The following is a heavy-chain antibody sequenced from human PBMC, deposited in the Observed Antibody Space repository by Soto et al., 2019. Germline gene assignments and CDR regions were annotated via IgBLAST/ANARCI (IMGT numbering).Heavy chain of an antibody. D-gene: IGHD1-26*01. Sequence: GGSLRLSCAASGFTFSSYGMHWVRQAPGKGLEWVAVIWYDGSNKYYADSVKGRFTISRDNSKNTLYLQMNSLRAEDTAVYYCARDHMSLYRYSGSYFDYRGQGTLVTVSS. V-gene: IGHV3-33*01. CDR1: GFTFSSYG. CDR2: IWYDGSNK. J-gene: IGHJ4*02. CDR3: ARDHMSLYRYSGSYFDY.